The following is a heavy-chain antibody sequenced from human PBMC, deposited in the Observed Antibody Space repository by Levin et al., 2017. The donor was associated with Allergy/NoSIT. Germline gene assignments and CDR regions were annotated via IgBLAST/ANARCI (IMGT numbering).Heavy chain of an antibody. J-gene: IGHJ4*02. CDR3: AKVWGYDYVWGSPYYFDY. V-gene: IGHV3-23*01. D-gene: IGHD3-16*01. Sequence: GGSLRLSCAASGFTFSSYAMSWVRQAPGKGLEWVSAISGSGGSTYYADSVKGRFTISRDNSKNTLYLQMNSLRAEDTAVYYCAKVWGYDYVWGSPYYFDYWGQGTLVTVSS. CDR1: GFTFSSYA. CDR2: ISGSGGST.